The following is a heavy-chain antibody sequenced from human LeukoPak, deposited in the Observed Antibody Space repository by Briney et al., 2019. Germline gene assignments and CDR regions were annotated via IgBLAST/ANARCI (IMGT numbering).Heavy chain of an antibody. J-gene: IGHJ5*02. Sequence: SETLSLTCTVSGGSISSHYWSWIRQPPGKGLEWIGCIYDSGSTNYNPSLKSRVTISVDTSKNQFSLKLTSVTAADTAVYYCARGASVITLFDPWGQGTLVTVSS. V-gene: IGHV4-59*08. CDR1: GGSISSHY. D-gene: IGHD3-22*01. CDR3: ARGASVITLFDP. CDR2: IYDSGST.